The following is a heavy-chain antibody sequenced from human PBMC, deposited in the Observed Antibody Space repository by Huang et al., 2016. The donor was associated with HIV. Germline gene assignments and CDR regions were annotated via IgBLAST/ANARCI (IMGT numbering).Heavy chain of an antibody. J-gene: IGHJ3*01. Sequence: QVQLVESGGGVVQPGRSLRLSCAASGFSFANYAMHWVRQAPGKSLEWVTFSSNDGSSRYYADSVKGRFTISRDNFKNALYLQMNRLRGDDTAVYYCTREYTVAGAFDLWGQGTMVTVSS. V-gene: IGHV3-30-3*01. CDR1: GFSFANYA. CDR3: TREYTVAGAFDL. D-gene: IGHD5-12*01. CDR2: SSNDGSSR.